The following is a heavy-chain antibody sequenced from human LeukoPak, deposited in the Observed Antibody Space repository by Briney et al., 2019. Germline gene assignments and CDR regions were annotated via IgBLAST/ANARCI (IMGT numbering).Heavy chain of an antibody. J-gene: IGHJ3*02. D-gene: IGHD3-22*01. CDR2: MNPNSGNT. Sequence: ASVKVSCKASGYTFTSYDINWVRQATGQGLEWMGWMNPNSGNTGYAQKFQGRVTMTRNTSISIAYMELSSLRSEDTAVYYCARLVVIDMGGEEGDAFDIWGQGTMVTVSS. V-gene: IGHV1-8*01. CDR1: GYTFTSYD. CDR3: ARLVVIDMGGEEGDAFDI.